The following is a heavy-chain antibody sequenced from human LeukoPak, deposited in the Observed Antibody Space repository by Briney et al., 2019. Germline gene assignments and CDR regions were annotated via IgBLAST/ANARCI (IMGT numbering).Heavy chain of an antibody. J-gene: IGHJ6*03. D-gene: IGHD4-17*01. Sequence: SGGPLRLSCAASGFTFSSYWMSWVRQAPGKGLEWVANIKQDGSEKYHVDSVKGRFTISRDNAKNSLYLQMNSLRAEDTAVYYCARSGDYYYYYYMDVWGKGTTVTVSS. CDR2: IKQDGSEK. CDR1: GFTFSSYW. CDR3: ARSGDYYYYYYMDV. V-gene: IGHV3-7*01.